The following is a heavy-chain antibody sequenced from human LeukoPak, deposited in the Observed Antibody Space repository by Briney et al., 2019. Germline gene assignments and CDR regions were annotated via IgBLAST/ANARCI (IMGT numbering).Heavy chain of an antibody. Sequence: GGSLRLSCAASGFTFSSYAMHWVRQAPGKGLEYVSAISSNGGSTYYANSVKGRFTISRDNSKNTLYLQMGSLRAEHMAVYYCAREMDDFWSGYYDYWGQGTLVTVSS. CDR1: GFTFSSYA. CDR2: ISSNGGST. V-gene: IGHV3-64*01. J-gene: IGHJ4*02. D-gene: IGHD3-3*01. CDR3: AREMDDFWSGYYDY.